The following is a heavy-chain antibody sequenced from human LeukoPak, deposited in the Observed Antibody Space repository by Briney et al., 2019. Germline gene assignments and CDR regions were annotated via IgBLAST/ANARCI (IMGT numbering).Heavy chain of an antibody. CDR3: ARGKDRLSKRAKGPFDY. D-gene: IGHD3-9*01. CDR1: GFTFSSYA. V-gene: IGHV3-30-3*01. Sequence: GGSLRLSRAASGFTFSSYAMHWVRQAPGKGLEWVAVISYDGSNKYYADSVKGRFTISRDNSKNTLYLQMNSLRAEDTAVYYCARGKDRLSKRAKGPFDYWGQGTLVTVSS. J-gene: IGHJ4*02. CDR2: ISYDGSNK.